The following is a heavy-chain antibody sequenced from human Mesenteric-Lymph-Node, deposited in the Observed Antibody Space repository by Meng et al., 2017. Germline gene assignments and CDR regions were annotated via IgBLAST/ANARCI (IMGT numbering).Heavy chain of an antibody. CDR1: EFTFSSYW. CDR2: IKEDGSEK. CDR3: ARVGWEPYLYYFDY. Sequence: GESLKISCRVSEFTFSSYWMAWVRQGPGKGLEWVANIKEDGSEKYYVDSVKGRFTISRDNARNSLYLQMNSLRAEDTAVYYCARVGWEPYLYYFDYWGQGTLVTVSS. D-gene: IGHD1-26*01. J-gene: IGHJ4*02. V-gene: IGHV3-7*01.